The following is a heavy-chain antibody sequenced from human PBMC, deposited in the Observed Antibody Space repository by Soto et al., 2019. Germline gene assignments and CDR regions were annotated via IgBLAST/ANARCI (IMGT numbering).Heavy chain of an antibody. Sequence: ASVKVSCKASGYTFTSHHMHWVRQAPGQGLEGLGIINPSGGSTSYAQKFQGRVAMHRHTPTSTLYMEMNSLRPEETAMYYCARGRVGGIIVCGGGCGIYVREGWG. CDR1: GYTFTSHH. D-gene: IGHD2-21*01. J-gene: IGHJ6*02. CDR2: INPSGGST. CDR3: ARGRVGGIIVCGGGCGIYVREG. V-gene: IGHV1-46*01.